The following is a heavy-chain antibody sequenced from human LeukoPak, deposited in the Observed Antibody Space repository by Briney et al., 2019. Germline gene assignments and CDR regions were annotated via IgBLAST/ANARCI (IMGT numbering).Heavy chain of an antibody. CDR2: IYSGGST. J-gene: IGHJ4*02. CDR1: GFTFSTYG. V-gene: IGHV3-NL1*01. D-gene: IGHD1-14*01. CDR3: ASRTRTGTTPLYFDY. Sequence: SGGSLRLSCAASGFTFSTYGMHWVRQAPGKGLEWVSVIYSGGSTYYADSVKGRFTISRDNSKNTLYLQMNSLRAEDTAVYYCASRTRTGTTPLYFDYWGQGTLVTVSS.